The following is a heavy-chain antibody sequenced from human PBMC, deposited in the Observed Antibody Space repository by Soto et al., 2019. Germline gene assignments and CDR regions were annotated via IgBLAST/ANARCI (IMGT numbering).Heavy chain of an antibody. D-gene: IGHD2-15*01. V-gene: IGHV3-23*01. CDR1: GVTFSSYA. CDR2: VSIGGST. J-gene: IGHJ4*02. Sequence: DVQLLESGGGLVQPEGSLRLSCAASGVTFSSYAMGWVRQGPGKGLEWVAGVSIGGSTHYADSVRGRFTISRDNSKNTLSLQMNSLPAEDTAVYFCAKRRGAGGHFDYWGQGALVTVSS. CDR3: AKRRGAGGHFDY.